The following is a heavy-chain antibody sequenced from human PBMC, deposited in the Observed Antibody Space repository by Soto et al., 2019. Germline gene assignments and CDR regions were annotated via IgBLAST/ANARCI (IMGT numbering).Heavy chain of an antibody. CDR2: IYPGDSDS. CDR1: GYSFTTSW. J-gene: IGHJ6*02. D-gene: IGHD3-22*01. V-gene: IGHV5-51*01. Sequence: GESLKISCKGSGYSFTTSWIGWVRQILWKGLEWMGIIYPGDSDSRYSPSFQGQVTISADKSISTAYLQWSSLKASDTAMYYCARRLRYYYDSSGSYFLRYYYGMDVWGQGTTVTVSS. CDR3: ARRLRYYYDSSGSYFLRYYYGMDV.